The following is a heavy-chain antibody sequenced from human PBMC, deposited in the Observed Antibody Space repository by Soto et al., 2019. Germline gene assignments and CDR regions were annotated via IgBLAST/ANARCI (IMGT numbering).Heavy chain of an antibody. CDR1: GYTFTGYY. D-gene: IGHD3-22*01. Sequence: QVQLVQSGAEVKKPGASVKVSCKASGYTFTGYYMHWVRQAPGQGLEWMGWINPNSGGTSYAQKFQDWGTMTRDTSISTAYMEVSRLRSDDAAMYYCARGSGHYYPDYWGQGTLVTVSS. J-gene: IGHJ4*02. V-gene: IGHV1-2*04. CDR3: ARGSGHYYPDY. CDR2: INPNSGGT.